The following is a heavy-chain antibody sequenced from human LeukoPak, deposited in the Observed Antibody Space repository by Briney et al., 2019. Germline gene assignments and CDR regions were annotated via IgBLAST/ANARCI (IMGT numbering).Heavy chain of an antibody. J-gene: IGHJ5*02. Sequence: GGSLRLSCAASGFTLCTYALSWVRQAPGKGLEWVSGISGSGDGTYYADSVKGRFTISRDNSKNTLYLRMNSLRAEDTAVYFCAKVGRFGAITVYNWFDLWGQGTLVTVSS. CDR3: AKVGRFGAITVYNWFDL. D-gene: IGHD3-10*01. CDR1: GFTLCTYA. V-gene: IGHV3-23*01. CDR2: ISGSGDGT.